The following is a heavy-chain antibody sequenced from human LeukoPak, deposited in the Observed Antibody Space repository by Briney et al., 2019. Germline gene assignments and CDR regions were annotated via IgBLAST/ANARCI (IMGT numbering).Heavy chain of an antibody. V-gene: IGHV4-34*01. CDR1: GGSFSGYY. CDR2: INHSGST. Sequence: SETLSLTCAGYGGSFSGYYWSWIRQPPGKGLEWIGEINHSGSTNYNPSLKSRVTISVDTSKNQFSLKLSSVTAADTAVYYCARTRRITMVRGPKPRAFDIWGQGTMVTVSS. D-gene: IGHD3-10*01. J-gene: IGHJ3*02. CDR3: ARTRRITMVRGPKPRAFDI.